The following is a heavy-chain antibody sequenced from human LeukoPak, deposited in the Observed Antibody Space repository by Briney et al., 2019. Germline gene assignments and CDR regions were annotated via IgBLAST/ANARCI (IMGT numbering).Heavy chain of an antibody. V-gene: IGHV3-33*06. CDR1: GFTFSRYG. J-gene: IGHJ3*02. Sequence: GGSLRLSCAASGFTFSRYGMHWVRQAPGKGLEGVAVIWYDGSNKYYADSVKGRFTISRDNSKNTLYLQMNSLRAEDTAVYYCAKAEGGGADAFDIWGQGTMVTVSS. CDR2: IWYDGSNK. CDR3: AKAEGGGADAFDI. D-gene: IGHD2-21*01.